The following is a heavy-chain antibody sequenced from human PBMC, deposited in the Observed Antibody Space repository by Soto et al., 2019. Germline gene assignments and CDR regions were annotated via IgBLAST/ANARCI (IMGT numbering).Heavy chain of an antibody. V-gene: IGHV5-51*01. CDR1: GYSFTNYW. CDR3: ARQGSNGAYYYYGMDV. CDR2: IFPGNSDT. Sequence: PGESLKISCQGSGYSFTNYWIGWVRQMPGKGLEWMGIIFPGNSDTRYNPSFQGQVTISADKSTSTAYLQWSSLKASDTAMYYCARQGSNGAYYYYGMDVWGQGTTVTVSS. J-gene: IGHJ6*02. D-gene: IGHD2-8*01.